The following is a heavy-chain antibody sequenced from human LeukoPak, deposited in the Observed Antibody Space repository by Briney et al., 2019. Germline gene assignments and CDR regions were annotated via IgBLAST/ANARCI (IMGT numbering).Heavy chain of an antibody. D-gene: IGHD6-13*01. CDR3: ARGGVSSSWYRTPDY. CDR2: IIPILGIA. V-gene: IGHV1-69*02. J-gene: IGHJ4*02. CDR1: GGTFSSYT. Sequence: SVKVSCKASGGTFSSYTISWVRQAPGQGLEWMGRIIPILGIANYAQKFQGRVTITADKSTSTAYMELSSLRSDDTAVYYCARGGVSSSWYRTPDYWGQGTLVAVSS.